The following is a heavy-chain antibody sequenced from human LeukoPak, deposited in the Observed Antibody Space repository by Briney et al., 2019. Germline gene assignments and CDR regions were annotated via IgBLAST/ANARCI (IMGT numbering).Heavy chain of an antibody. CDR3: ARLDKAFDY. CDR1: GGSISSYY. Sequence: SKTLSLTCTVSGGSISSYYWSWIRQPPGKGLEWIGYIYYSGSTNYNPSLKSRVTISVDTSKNQFSLKLSSVTAADTAVYYCARLDKAFDYWGQGTLVTVSS. V-gene: IGHV4-59*08. J-gene: IGHJ4*02. CDR2: IYYSGST. D-gene: IGHD3-9*01.